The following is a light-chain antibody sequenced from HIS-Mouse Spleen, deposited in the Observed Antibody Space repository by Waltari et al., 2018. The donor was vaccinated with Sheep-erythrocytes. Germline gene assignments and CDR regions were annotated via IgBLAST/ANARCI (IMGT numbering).Light chain of an antibody. V-gene: IGLV3-1*01. CDR1: KLGDKY. CDR2: QDS. CDR3: QAWDSSTAV. J-gene: IGLJ2*01. Sequence: SYELTQPPSVSVSPGQTASITCPGDKLGDKYACWYQQKPGQCPVLVIYQDSKRPSGIPERFSGSNSGNTATLTISGTQAMDEADYYCQAWDSSTAVFGGGTKLTVL.